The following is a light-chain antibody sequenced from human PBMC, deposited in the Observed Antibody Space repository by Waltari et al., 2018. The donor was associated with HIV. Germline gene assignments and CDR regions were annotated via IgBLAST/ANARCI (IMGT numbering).Light chain of an antibody. Sequence: TQPPSVSGAPGQRVTISCTGTSSNIGAGHDVHWYQQLPGTAPKLLIFDNDNRPSGVPDRFSGANSGSSASRAITGLQPEDEGDYYGQSFDNTLIGVFGGGTKLTVL. CDR3: QSFDNTLIGV. J-gene: IGLJ3*02. V-gene: IGLV1-40*01. CDR2: DND. CDR1: SSNIGAGHD.